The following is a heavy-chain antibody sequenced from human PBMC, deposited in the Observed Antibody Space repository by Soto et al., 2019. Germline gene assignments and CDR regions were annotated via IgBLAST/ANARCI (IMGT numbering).Heavy chain of an antibody. CDR2: ISAYNGNT. V-gene: IGHV1-18*04. Sequence: ASVKVSCKASGYTFTSYGISWLRQSPGQGLEWMGWISAYNGNTNYAQKLQGRVTMTTDTSTSTAYMELRSLRSDDTAVYYCAREVDYYDSSGYLHWGQGTLVTVSS. CDR3: AREVDYYDSSGYLH. J-gene: IGHJ4*02. D-gene: IGHD3-22*01. CDR1: GYTFTSYG.